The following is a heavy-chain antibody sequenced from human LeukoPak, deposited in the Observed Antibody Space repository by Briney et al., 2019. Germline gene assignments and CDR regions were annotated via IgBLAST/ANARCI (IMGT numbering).Heavy chain of an antibody. V-gene: IGHV3-30*04. CDR3: ARDILEWFHRGLVCDI. CDR1: GFTFSTYA. J-gene: IGHJ3*02. CDR2: ISYDGINK. Sequence: GGSLRLSCAASGFTFSTYAIHWVRQAPGKGLEWVAFISYDGINKYYADSVKGRFTISRDNSKNTLSLQMNSLRAEDTAVYYCARDILEWFHRGLVCDIGGQGTMVTVSA. D-gene: IGHD3-3*01.